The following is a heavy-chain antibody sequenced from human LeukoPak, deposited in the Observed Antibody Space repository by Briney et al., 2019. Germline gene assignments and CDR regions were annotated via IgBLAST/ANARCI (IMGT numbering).Heavy chain of an antibody. CDR1: GGSISSSSYY. Sequence: SETLSLTCTVSGGSISSSSYYWGWVRQPPGKGLEWIGEINHSGSTNYNPSRKSRVTISVDKSKNQFSLTLSSVTVADTAVYYCARVGATVWPFDYWGQGTLVTVSS. D-gene: IGHD1-26*01. V-gene: IGHV4-39*07. CDR2: INHSGST. CDR3: ARVGATVWPFDY. J-gene: IGHJ4*02.